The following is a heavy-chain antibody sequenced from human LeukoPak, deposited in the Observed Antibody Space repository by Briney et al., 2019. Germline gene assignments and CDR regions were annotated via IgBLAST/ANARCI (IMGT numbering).Heavy chain of an antibody. CDR3: ARETGYYDSSGKIDY. D-gene: IGHD3-22*01. CDR2: ISGSGGST. J-gene: IGHJ4*02. Sequence: GGSLRLSCAASGFTFSSYAMSWVRQAPGKGLEWVSAISGSGGSTYYADSVKGRFTISRDNAKNSLYLQMNSLRAEDTAVYYCARETGYYDSSGKIDYWGQGTLVTVSS. CDR1: GFTFSSYA. V-gene: IGHV3-23*01.